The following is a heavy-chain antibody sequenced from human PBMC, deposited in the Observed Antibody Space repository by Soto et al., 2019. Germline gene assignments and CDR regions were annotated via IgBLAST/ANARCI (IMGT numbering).Heavy chain of an antibody. CDR2: INHSGST. V-gene: IGHV4-34*01. CDR1: GGSFSGYY. J-gene: IGHJ4*02. CDR3: ARRWGPTVAHEIAY. Sequence: QVQLQQWGAGLLKPSETLSLTCAVYGGSFSGYYWSWIRQPPGKGLEWIGEINHSGSTNYNPSLKSRVTISVDTSKNQFSLKLSSVTAADTAVYYCARRWGPTVAHEIAYWGQGTLVTVSS. D-gene: IGHD4-17*01.